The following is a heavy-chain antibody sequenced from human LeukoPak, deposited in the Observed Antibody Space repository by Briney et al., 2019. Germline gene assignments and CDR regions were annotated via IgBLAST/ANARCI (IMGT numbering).Heavy chain of an antibody. CDR2: INHDGRDI. Sequence: GGSLRLSCAVSGFTVSTYVMHWVRRAPGEGLVWFSRINHDGRDISYADSVKGRSTISRDNAKHTLYLQMNPLRADDTAIYYCVRDSNFKFDYWGQRTLLTVSS. D-gene: IGHD5-24*01. CDR1: GFTVSTYV. J-gene: IGHJ4*02. CDR3: VRDSNFKFDY. V-gene: IGHV3-74*01.